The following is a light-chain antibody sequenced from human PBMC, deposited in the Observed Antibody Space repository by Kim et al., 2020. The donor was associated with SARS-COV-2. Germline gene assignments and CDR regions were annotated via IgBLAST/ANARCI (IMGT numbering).Light chain of an antibody. J-gene: IGKJ5*01. V-gene: IGKV3-11*01. CDR1: QSVSSY. CDR2: DAS. Sequence: APGESAPLSRRASQSVSSYLAWYQQKPGQAPRLLIYDASNRATGIPARFSGSGSGTDFTLTISSLEPEDFAVYYCQQRSNWPPFTFGQGTRLEIK. CDR3: QQRSNWPPFT.